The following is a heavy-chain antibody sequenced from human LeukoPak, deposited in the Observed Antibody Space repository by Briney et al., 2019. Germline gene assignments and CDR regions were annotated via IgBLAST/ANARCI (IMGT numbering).Heavy chain of an antibody. CDR3: ARAGYSSSPDAFDI. Sequence: GASVKVSCKASGGTFSSYTISWVRQAPGQGLEWMGRIIPILGIANYPQKFQGRVTITADKSTSTAYMELSSLRSEDTAVYYCARAGYSSSPDAFDIWGQGTMVTVSS. CDR1: GGTFSSYT. V-gene: IGHV1-69*02. CDR2: IIPILGIA. D-gene: IGHD6-13*01. J-gene: IGHJ3*02.